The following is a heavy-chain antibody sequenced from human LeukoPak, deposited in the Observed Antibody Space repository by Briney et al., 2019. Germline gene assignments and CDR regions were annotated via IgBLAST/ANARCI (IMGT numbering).Heavy chain of an antibody. CDR1: GGSFSGYY. CDR2: INHSGST. D-gene: IGHD6-19*01. V-gene: IGHV4-34*01. Sequence: KPSETLSLTCAVYGGSFSGYYWSWIRQPPGKGLEWIGEINHSGSTNYNPSLKSRVTISVDTSKNQFSLKLSSVTAADTAVYYCARTYSSGWDPFDYWGQGTLVTVSS. CDR3: ARTYSSGWDPFDY. J-gene: IGHJ4*02.